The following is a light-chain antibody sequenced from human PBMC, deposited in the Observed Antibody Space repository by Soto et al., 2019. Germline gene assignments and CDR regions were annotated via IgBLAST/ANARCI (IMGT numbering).Light chain of an antibody. Sequence: PGERATLSFRASQSLSSSLAWYQQKPGQAPRVLIYDTSSRATGIPARFSGSGSGTDFTLTISRLEPEDFAVYYCQQYGSSPPTFGQGTKVDIK. J-gene: IGKJ1*01. CDR1: QSLSSS. CDR2: DTS. V-gene: IGKV3-20*01. CDR3: QQYGSSPPT.